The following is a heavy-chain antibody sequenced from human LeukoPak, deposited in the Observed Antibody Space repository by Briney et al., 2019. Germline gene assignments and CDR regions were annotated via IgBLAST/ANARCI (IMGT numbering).Heavy chain of an antibody. CDR1: VGSISSYY. D-gene: IGHD5-24*01. Sequence: SETLSLTCSVSVGSISSYYWGWIRQPPGKGLEWIGYIYCSGGTNYNPSLKSRVTISVDTSKNQFSLKVSSVTAADTAVYYCARWDGHNYFFDYWGQGTLVTVSS. CDR3: ARWDGHNYFFDY. CDR2: IYCSGGT. V-gene: IGHV4-59*08. J-gene: IGHJ4*02.